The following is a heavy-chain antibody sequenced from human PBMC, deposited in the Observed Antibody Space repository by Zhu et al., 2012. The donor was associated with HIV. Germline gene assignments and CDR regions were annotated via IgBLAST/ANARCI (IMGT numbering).Heavy chain of an antibody. CDR2: IYYSGST. CDR1: GGSISSSSYY. D-gene: IGHD3-10*01. CDR3: ARRALIWGTPEYFQH. Sequence: QVQLQESGPGLVKPSETLSLTCTVSGGSISSSSYYWGWIRQPPGKGLEWIGSIYYSGSTYYNPSLKSRVTISVDTSKNQFSLKLNSVTAADTAVYYCARRALIWGTPEYFQHWGQGTLVTVSS. J-gene: IGHJ1*01. V-gene: IGHV4-39*07.